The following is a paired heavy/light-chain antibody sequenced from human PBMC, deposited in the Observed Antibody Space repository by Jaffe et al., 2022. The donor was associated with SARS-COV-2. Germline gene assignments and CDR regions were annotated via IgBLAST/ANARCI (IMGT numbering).Light chain of an antibody. V-gene: IGKV2-28*01. Sequence: DIVMTQSPLSLPVTPGEPASISCRSSQSLLHSNGYNYLDWYLQKPGQSPQLLIYLGSNRASGVPDRFSGSGSGTDFTLKISRVEAEDVGVYYCMQALQTPVTFGQGTRLEIK. CDR1: QSLLHSNGYNY. CDR2: LGS. CDR3: MQALQTPVT. J-gene: IGKJ5*01.
Heavy chain of an antibody. D-gene: IGHD2-15*01. CDR1: GGSISSYY. V-gene: IGHV4-59*01. CDR3: ARAPWAGYCSGGSCYSLDP. CDR2: IYYSGST. Sequence: QVQLQESGPGLVKPSETLSLTCTVSGGSISSYYWSWIRQPPGKGLEWIGYIYYSGSTNYNPSLKSRVTISVDTSKNQFSLKLSSVTAADTAVYYCARAPWAGYCSGGSCYSLDPWGQGTLVTVSS. J-gene: IGHJ5*02.